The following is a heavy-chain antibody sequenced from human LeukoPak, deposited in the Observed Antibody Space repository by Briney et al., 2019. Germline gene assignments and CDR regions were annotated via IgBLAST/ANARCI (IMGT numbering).Heavy chain of an antibody. CDR1: GYSFTTYN. CDR3: AREPSFGVAEK. V-gene: IGHV1-2*02. CDR2: INPNSGGT. D-gene: IGHD3-3*01. J-gene: IGHJ4*02. Sequence: GASVKVSCKASGYSFTTYNMHWVRQAPGQGLEWMGWINPNSGGTNYAQKFQGRVTMTRDTSISTAYMELSRLRSDDTAVYYCAREPSFGVAEKWGQGTLVTVSS.